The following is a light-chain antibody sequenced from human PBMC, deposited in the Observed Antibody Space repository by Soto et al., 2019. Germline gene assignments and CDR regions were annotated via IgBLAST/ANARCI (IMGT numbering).Light chain of an antibody. J-gene: IGLJ1*01. V-gene: IGLV2-14*03. Sequence: QSALTQPASVSGSPGQSITISCTGTSSDVAASNYVSWFQHHAGKAPKLMLYDVNNRPSGVSNRFSGSKSGNTASLTISGLQVEDEADYYCSSYTTSNTPLYVFGTGTKLTVL. CDR3: SSYTTSNTPLYV. CDR2: DVN. CDR1: SSDVAASNY.